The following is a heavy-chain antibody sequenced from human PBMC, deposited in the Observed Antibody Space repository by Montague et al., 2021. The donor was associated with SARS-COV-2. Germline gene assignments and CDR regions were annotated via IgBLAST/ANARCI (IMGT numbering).Heavy chain of an antibody. V-gene: IGHV3-13*04. CDR1: GFTFSSYD. J-gene: IGHJ4*02. CDR2: IGTAGDT. D-gene: IGHD6-13*01. Sequence: SLRLSCAASGFTFSSYDMYWVRQSTGKGLEWVSVIGTAGDTYYPGSVKVRFTISRENAKNSLFLQMNSLRAGDTAVYYCTRGGTRDRGVAATVVGDYWRQGSLVTVSS. CDR3: TRGGTRDRGVAATVVGDY.